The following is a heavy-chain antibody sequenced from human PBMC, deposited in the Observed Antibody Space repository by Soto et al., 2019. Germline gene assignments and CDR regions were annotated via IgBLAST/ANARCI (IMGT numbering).Heavy chain of an antibody. Sequence: GGSLRLSCAASGFTFTTYTMNWVRQAPGKGLEWVSSISSSSSYIYYADSVKGRFTISRDNAKNSLYLQMYSLRAEDTAVYYCATPKHPGWPEACYFDYWGQGTLVTVSS. J-gene: IGHJ4*02. CDR2: ISSSSSYI. CDR3: ATPKHPGWPEACYFDY. V-gene: IGHV3-21*01. CDR1: GFTFTTYT. D-gene: IGHD2-15*01.